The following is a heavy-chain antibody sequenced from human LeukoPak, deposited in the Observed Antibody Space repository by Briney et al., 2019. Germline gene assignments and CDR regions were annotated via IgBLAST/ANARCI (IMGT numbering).Heavy chain of an antibody. V-gene: IGHV3-23*01. J-gene: IGHJ6*03. Sequence: GGSLRLSCTASGFTFNSYAMNWVSQAPGKGLEGVSTIRGSGGSTYTADSVKGRFIISRDNSKNMLYIQMNSLRAEDTAVYYCAKGAVESLDYYFYMEVWGKGTTVTVSS. D-gene: IGHD1-1*01. CDR1: GFTFNSYA. CDR2: IRGSGGST. CDR3: AKGAVESLDYYFYMEV.